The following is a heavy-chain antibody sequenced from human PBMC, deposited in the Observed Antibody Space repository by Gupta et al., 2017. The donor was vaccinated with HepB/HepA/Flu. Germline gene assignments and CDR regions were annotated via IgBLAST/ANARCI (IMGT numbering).Heavy chain of an antibody. V-gene: IGHV3-30*03. J-gene: IGHJ4*02. CDR3: ARAFGRGSRWLQASFDY. D-gene: IGHD5-24*01. CDR2: TSYDGRNK. CDR1: GFSFSAYG. Sequence: QVELVESGGGVVQAGRSLRLSCAASGFSFSAYGMHWVRQAPGKGLEWVAVTSYDGRNKYYVDSVNGRFTISRDNSKNTLYPQMNNLRAEDTGVYYCARAFGRGSRWLQASFDYWGQGILVTVSS.